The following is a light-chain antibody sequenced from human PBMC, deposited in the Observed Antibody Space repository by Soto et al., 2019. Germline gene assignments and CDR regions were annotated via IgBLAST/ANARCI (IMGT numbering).Light chain of an antibody. CDR1: QGIGSY. V-gene: IGKV1-9*01. CDR3: LCYITYPWT. Sequence: DTQLTQSPSFLSASLGDRVTITCRASQGIGSYLAWYQQKPGKAPRLLIYAASTLQSGVPSRFSGSGSDTEFTLTISSLQPEDFATYYCLCYITYPWTFGQGTKVDIK. CDR2: AAS. J-gene: IGKJ1*01.